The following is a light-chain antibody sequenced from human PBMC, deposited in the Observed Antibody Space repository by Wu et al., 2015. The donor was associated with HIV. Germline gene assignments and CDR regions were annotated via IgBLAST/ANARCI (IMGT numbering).Light chain of an antibody. CDR2: GAS. Sequence: ESVLTQSPATLSLSPGERVTLSCRASRNVGANVAWFLQTPGQAPRLLVYGASSGASGVSTRFNGSVSGTDFILTIDSLQSEDFGVYYCHQYNSWLWTFGRGTKVEVK. V-gene: IGKV3-15*01. CDR3: HQYNSWLWT. J-gene: IGKJ1*01. CDR1: RNVGAN.